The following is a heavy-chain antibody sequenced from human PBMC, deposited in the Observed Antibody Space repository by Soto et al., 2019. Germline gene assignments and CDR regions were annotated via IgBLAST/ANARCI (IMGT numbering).Heavy chain of an antibody. CDR2: ISYDGSNK. Sequence: GGSLRLSCAASGFTFSSYGMHWVRQAPGKGLERVAVISYDGSNKYYADSVKGRFTISRDNSKNTLYLQMNSLRAEDTAVYYCAKDGVNIVVVPAAMFHYYYYMDVWGKGTTVTV. CDR3: AKDGVNIVVVPAAMFHYYYYMDV. D-gene: IGHD2-2*01. J-gene: IGHJ6*03. CDR1: GFTFSSYG. V-gene: IGHV3-30*18.